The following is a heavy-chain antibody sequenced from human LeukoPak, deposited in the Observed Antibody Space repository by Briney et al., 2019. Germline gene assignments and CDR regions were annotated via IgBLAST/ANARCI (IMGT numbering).Heavy chain of an antibody. V-gene: IGHV2-5*02. Sequence: SGPTLVNPTQTLTLTCTFSGFSLSTSGVGVGWIRQPPGKALEWLALIYWDDDKRYSPSLKSRLTITKDTSKNQVVLTMTNVDPVDTATYYCAHSPDYGDYSPFDYWGQGTLVTVSS. CDR3: AHSPDYGDYSPFDY. D-gene: IGHD4-17*01. J-gene: IGHJ4*02. CDR1: GFSLSTSGVG. CDR2: IYWDDDK.